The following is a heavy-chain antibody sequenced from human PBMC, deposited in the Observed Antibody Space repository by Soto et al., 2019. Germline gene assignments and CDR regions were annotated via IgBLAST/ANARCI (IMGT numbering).Heavy chain of an antibody. Sequence: EVRLVESGGGLVAPGGSLRLSCAASGFPFSSAWINWVRQAPGKGLEWVGRIKSKTTGGTTEFAAPVKVRFAISRDDSKDMVYLQMDSLKTEDTAAYYCTTDSLCTGEVVRFDFWGHGTLVTVSS. CDR3: TTDSLCTGEVVRFDF. CDR2: IKSKTTGGTT. CDR1: GFPFSSAW. D-gene: IGHD2-8*02. V-gene: IGHV3-15*07. J-gene: IGHJ4*01.